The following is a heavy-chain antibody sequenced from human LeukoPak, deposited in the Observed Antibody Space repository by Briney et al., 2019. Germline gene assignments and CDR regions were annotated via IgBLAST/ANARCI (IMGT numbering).Heavy chain of an antibody. V-gene: IGHV6-1*01. J-gene: IGHJ4*02. CDR1: GDSVSTNSVG. D-gene: IGHD3-9*01. Sequence: SQTLSLTCAISGDSVSTNSVGWNWIRQSPSRGLEWLGRTYYNSNWYNHYAVSVKSRIIINPDTSKNQFSLKLSSVTAADTAVYYCARAVGYFDWLPHFDYWGQGTLVTVSS. CDR3: ARAVGYFDWLPHFDY. CDR2: TYYNSNWYN.